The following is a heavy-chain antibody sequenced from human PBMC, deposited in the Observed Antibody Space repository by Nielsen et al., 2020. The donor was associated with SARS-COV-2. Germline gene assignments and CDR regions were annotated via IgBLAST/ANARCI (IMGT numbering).Heavy chain of an antibody. J-gene: IGHJ4*02. CDR3: VRVRDDGYYYDTGPFDH. CDR1: GFTFTNAW. CDR2: INSDGSKA. V-gene: IGHV3-74*01. Sequence: GESLKISCATSGFTFTNAWMTWVRQAPGKGLAWVAHINSDGSKANYAESVKGRFTISRDNAENTQYLHMNSLRADDTAVYYCVRVRDDGYYYDTGPFDHWGQGTLVTVSS. D-gene: IGHD3-16*01.